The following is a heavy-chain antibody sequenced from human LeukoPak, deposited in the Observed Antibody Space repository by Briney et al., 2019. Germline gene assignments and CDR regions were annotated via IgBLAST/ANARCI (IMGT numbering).Heavy chain of an antibody. CDR3: AGGYGSGSYRDYYYGMDV. D-gene: IGHD3-10*01. J-gene: IGHJ6*04. V-gene: IGHV3-30*04. Sequence: GGSLRLSCAASGFTFSSYAMHWVRQAPGKGLEWVAVISYDGSNKYYADSVKGRFTISRDNSKNTLYLQMNSLRAEDTAVYYCAGGYGSGSYRDYYYGMDVWGKGPRSPSPQ. CDR2: ISYDGSNK. CDR1: GFTFSSYA.